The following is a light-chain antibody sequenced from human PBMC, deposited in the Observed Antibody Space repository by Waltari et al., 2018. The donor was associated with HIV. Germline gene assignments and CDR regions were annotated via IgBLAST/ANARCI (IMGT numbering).Light chain of an antibody. V-gene: IGKV4-1*01. J-gene: IGKJ4*01. Sequence: QSVLYSSNNKNYLAWYQQKPGQPPKLLIYWASTRESGVPDRFSGSGSGTDFTLTITSLQAEDVAVYYCQQYYSNPLTFGGGTKVEIK. CDR2: WAS. CDR3: QQYYSNPLT. CDR1: QSVLYSSNNKNY.